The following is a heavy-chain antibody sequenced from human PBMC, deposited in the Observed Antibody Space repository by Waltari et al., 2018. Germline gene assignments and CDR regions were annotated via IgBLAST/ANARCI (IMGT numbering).Heavy chain of an antibody. J-gene: IGHJ6*02. CDR2: RGYDGSNK. D-gene: IGHD5-18*01. CDR3: AREGVDTAMVYYYGMDV. Sequence: VQLVASGGGVVQPGRSLRLSCAASGFPFSRYGLPWVRPAPGKGLEWVAVRGYDGSNKDYADSGKGRCTISRDNSKNTLYLQMNSLRAEDTAVYYCAREGVDTAMVYYYGMDVWGQGTTVTVSS. V-gene: IGHV3-33*01. CDR1: GFPFSRYG.